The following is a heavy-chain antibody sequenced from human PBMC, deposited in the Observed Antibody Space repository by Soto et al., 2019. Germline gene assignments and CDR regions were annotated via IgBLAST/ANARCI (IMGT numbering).Heavy chain of an antibody. J-gene: IGHJ6*03. Sequence: PGGSLRLSCAASGFTFTSYAMSWVRQAPGKGLEWVSAVSGNLSTTYYADSVKGRFSISRDNAKNTVYLQMNSLRAEDTAVYYCARDEVAAAGLYYYYYMDVWGKRTTVTVSS. D-gene: IGHD6-13*01. CDR2: VSGNLSTT. CDR3: ARDEVAAAGLYYYYYMDV. CDR1: GFTFTSYA. V-gene: IGHV3-23*01.